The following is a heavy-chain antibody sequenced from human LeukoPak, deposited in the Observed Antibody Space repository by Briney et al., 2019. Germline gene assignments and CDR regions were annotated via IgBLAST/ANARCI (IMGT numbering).Heavy chain of an antibody. Sequence: GGSLRLSCAASGFTFSSYGMHWVRQAPGKGLEWVAFIRYDGSNKYYADSVKGRFTISRDNSKNTLYLQMNSLRAEDTAVYYCAKDSFKAITYGVDWGQGTLVTVSS. D-gene: IGHD4-17*01. CDR1: GFTFSSYG. J-gene: IGHJ4*02. V-gene: IGHV3-30*02. CDR2: IRYDGSNK. CDR3: AKDSFKAITYGVD.